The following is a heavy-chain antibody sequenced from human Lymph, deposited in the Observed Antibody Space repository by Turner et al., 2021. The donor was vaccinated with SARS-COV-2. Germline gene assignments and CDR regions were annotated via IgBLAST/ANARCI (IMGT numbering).Heavy chain of an antibody. CDR2: FDPEDGET. V-gene: IGHV1-24*01. CDR1: GYHLTELS. Sequence: QVQLVQSGAEVTTPGASVKVSCKVSGYHLTELSIHWVRQAPGKGLEWMGGFDPEDGETIYAQKFQGRVTMTEDTSTDTAYMELSSLRSEDTAVYYCATLKSNWKILTGRYYFDFWGQGTLVTVSS. D-gene: IGHD1-1*01. CDR3: ATLKSNWKILTGRYYFDF. J-gene: IGHJ4*02.